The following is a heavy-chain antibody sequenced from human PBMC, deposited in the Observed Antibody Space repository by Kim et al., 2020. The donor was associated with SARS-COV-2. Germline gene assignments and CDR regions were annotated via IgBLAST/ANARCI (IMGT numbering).Heavy chain of an antibody. J-gene: IGHJ4*02. Sequence: YAQKFQGRVTMTRDKSTSTVYMELSSMRCEDTAVDYCASSSSGTLGSFDYWGKGTLVTVSS. V-gene: IGHV1-46*01. CDR3: ASSSSGTLGSFDY. D-gene: IGHD3-22*01.